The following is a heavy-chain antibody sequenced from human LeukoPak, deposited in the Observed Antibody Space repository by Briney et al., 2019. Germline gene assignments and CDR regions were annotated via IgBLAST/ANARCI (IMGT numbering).Heavy chain of an antibody. Sequence: SETLSLTCTVSGGSISNYYWSWIRQPPGRGLEWIGYIYYSGSTKYNPSLKSRVTISVDTSKNQFSLRLSPVTAADTAVYYCARVVGYIDYWGQGTLVTVSS. J-gene: IGHJ4*02. CDR3: ARVVGYIDY. V-gene: IGHV4-59*01. D-gene: IGHD3-10*01. CDR1: GGSISNYY. CDR2: IYYSGST.